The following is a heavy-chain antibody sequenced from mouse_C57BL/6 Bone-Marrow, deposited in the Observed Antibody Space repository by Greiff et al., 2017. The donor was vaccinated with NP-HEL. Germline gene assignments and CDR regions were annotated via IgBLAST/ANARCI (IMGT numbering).Heavy chain of an antibody. Sequence: VQLQQSGAELVKPGASVKLSCTASGFNIKDYYMHWVKQRTEQGLEWIGRIDPEDGETKYAPKFQGKATITAETSSNTAYMQLSSLTSEDTDVYYCAFITTVVATPYWYFDVWGTGTTVTVSS. V-gene: IGHV14-2*01. CDR1: GFNIKDYY. CDR3: AFITTVVATPYWYFDV. D-gene: IGHD1-1*01. J-gene: IGHJ1*03. CDR2: IDPEDGET.